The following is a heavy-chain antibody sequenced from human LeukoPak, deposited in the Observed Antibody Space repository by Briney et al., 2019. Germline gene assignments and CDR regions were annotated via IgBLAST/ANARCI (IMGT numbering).Heavy chain of an antibody. J-gene: IGHJ6*04. CDR1: GYTFTGYY. D-gene: IGHD2-15*01. Sequence: ASVKVSCKASGYTFTGYYMHWVRQAPGQGLEWMGWSNGGNGNTKYSQKFQGRVTITRDTSASTAYMELSSLRSEDTAVYYCARDPLFCSGGSCIPYYYGLDVWGKGTTVTVSS. CDR3: ARDPLFCSGGSCIPYYYGLDV. CDR2: SNGGNGNT. V-gene: IGHV1-3*01.